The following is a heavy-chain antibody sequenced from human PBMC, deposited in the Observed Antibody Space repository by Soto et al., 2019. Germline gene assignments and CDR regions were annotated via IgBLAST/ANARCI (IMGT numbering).Heavy chain of an antibody. CDR3: ARHRRYNILTGYFGP. J-gene: IGHJ5*02. Sequence: SETLSLTCTASGGSISSSDYYWGWIRQPPGKGLEWIGSIYYSGNTYYNSPLKSRVTIFVDTSKNQISLKLSSVTAADTAVYYCARHRRYNILTGYFGPWGQGTLVTFSS. CDR1: GGSISSSDYY. CDR2: IYYSGNT. D-gene: IGHD3-9*01. V-gene: IGHV4-39*01.